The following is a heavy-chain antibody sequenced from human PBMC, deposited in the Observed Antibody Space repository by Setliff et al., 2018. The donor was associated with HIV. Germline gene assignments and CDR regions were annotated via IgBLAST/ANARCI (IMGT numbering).Heavy chain of an antibody. Sequence: PGESLKISCKGSGYSFTSYWIGWVRQMPGKGLEWMGIIYPGDSDTRYSPSFQGQVTISADTSKSTLSLQMETLRADDTAIYYCAKGLYYYDDSGYWRTEYFQHWGQGTLVTVSS. CDR3: AKGLYYYDDSGYWRTEYFQH. V-gene: IGHV5-51*01. CDR1: GYSFTSYW. CDR2: IYPGDSDT. D-gene: IGHD3-22*01. J-gene: IGHJ1*01.